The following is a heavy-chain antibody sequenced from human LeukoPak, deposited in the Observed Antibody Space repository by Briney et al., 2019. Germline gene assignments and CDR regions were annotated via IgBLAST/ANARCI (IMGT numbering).Heavy chain of an antibody. CDR2: INHSGST. CDR1: GGSFSGYY. Sequence: SETLSLTCAVYGGSFSGYYWSWIRQPPVKGLEWIGEINHSGSTNYNPSLKSRVTISVDTSKNQFSLKLSSVTAADTAVYYCASRYGGPVAGLPPLYYFDYWGQGTLVTVSS. CDR3: ASRYGGPVAGLPPLYYFDY. D-gene: IGHD6-19*01. V-gene: IGHV4-34*01. J-gene: IGHJ4*02.